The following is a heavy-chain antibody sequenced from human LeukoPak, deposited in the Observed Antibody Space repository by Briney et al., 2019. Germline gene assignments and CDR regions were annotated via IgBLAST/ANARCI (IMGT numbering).Heavy chain of an antibody. CDR3: ARGRITMVRDAFDI. V-gene: IGHV4-34*01. Sequence: PSETLSLTCAVYGGSFSGYYWSWIRQPPGKGLEWIGEINHSGSTNYNPSLKSRVTISVDTSKNQFSLKLSSVTAADTAVYYCARGRITMVRDAFDIWGQGTMVTVSS. CDR2: INHSGST. CDR1: GGSFSGYY. D-gene: IGHD3-10*01. J-gene: IGHJ3*02.